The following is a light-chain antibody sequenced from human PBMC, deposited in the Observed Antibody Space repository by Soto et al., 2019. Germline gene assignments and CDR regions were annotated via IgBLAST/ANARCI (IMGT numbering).Light chain of an antibody. V-gene: IGKV1-39*01. CDR3: QQSYSTLSIT. CDR1: QSISSY. Sequence: IQGTQSPSSRSASVGDRVTITCRASQSISSYLNWYQQKPGKAPKLLIYAASSLQSGVPSRFSGSGSGTDFTLTISSLQPEDFATYYCQQSYSTLSITFGQGTRLEIK. CDR2: AAS. J-gene: IGKJ5*01.